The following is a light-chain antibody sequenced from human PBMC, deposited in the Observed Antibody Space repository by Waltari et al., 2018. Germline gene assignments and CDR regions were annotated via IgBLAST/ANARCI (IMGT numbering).Light chain of an antibody. CDR3: QSFET. V-gene: IGKV3-15*01. Sequence: DIVMTQSPATLSVSPGERATLSCRASQSVSSNLAWYQQKPGRAPRLLIYGASTRATGIPARFSGTGSGTEFTLTISSLQSEDFAVYYCQSFETFGQGTKVEIK. J-gene: IGKJ1*01. CDR1: QSVSSN. CDR2: GAS.